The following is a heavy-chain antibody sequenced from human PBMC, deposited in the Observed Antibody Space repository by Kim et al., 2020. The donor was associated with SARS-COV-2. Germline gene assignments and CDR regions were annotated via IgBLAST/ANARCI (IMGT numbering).Heavy chain of an antibody. D-gene: IGHD4-17*01. CDR2: INHSGST. J-gene: IGHJ4*02. V-gene: IGHV4-34*01. Sequence: SETLSLTCAVYGGSFSGYYWSWIRQPPGKGLEWIGEINHSGSTNYNPSLKSRVTISVDTSKNQFSLKLSSVTAADTAVYYCARGVAYGGNSDYWGQGTLVTVSS. CDR1: GGSFSGYY. CDR3: ARGVAYGGNSDY.